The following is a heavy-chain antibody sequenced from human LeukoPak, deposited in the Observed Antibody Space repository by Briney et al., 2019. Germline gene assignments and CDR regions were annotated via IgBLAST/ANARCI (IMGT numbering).Heavy chain of an antibody. CDR2: IYYSGST. V-gene: IGHV4-30-4*08. CDR3: ARGGYYDSRGYFDY. J-gene: IGHJ4*02. Sequence: SETLSLTCTVSGGSISSGDYYWSWIRQPPGKGLEWIGYIYYSGSTYYNPSLKSRVTISVDTSKNQFSLKLSSVTAADTAVYYCARGGYYDSRGYFDYWGQGTLVTVSS. CDR1: GGSISSGDYY. D-gene: IGHD3-22*01.